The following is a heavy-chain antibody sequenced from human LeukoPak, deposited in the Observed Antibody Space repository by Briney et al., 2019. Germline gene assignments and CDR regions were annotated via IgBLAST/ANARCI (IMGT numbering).Heavy chain of an antibody. V-gene: IGHV4-39*01. Sequence: SETLSLTCTVSGGSISSSSYYWGWIRQPPGKGLEWIGSIYYSGSTYYNPSLKSRVTISVDTSKNQFPLKLSSVTAADTAVYYCASTLRFLEWSDPKFDYWGQGTLVTVSS. D-gene: IGHD3-3*01. J-gene: IGHJ4*02. CDR2: IYYSGST. CDR1: GGSISSSSYY. CDR3: ASTLRFLEWSDPKFDY.